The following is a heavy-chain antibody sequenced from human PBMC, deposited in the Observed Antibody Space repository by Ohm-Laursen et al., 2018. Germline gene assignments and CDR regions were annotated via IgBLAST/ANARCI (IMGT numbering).Heavy chain of an antibody. J-gene: IGHJ6*02. Sequence: GASVKVSCNASGYTFTGYYMHWVRQAPGQGLGWMGWINPNSGGTNYAQKFQGRVTMTRDTSISTAYMELSRLRSDDTAVYYCARDSLDSRGDYGMDVWGQGTTVTVSS. D-gene: IGHD3-22*01. V-gene: IGHV1-2*02. CDR3: ARDSLDSRGDYGMDV. CDR1: GYTFTGYY. CDR2: INPNSGGT.